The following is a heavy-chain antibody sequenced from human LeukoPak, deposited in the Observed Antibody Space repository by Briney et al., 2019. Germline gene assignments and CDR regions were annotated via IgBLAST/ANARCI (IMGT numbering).Heavy chain of an antibody. CDR3: ASRAWIQLWLRY. V-gene: IGHV4-34*01. D-gene: IGHD5-18*01. J-gene: IGHJ4*02. CDR2: INHSGST. Sequence: SETLSLTCAVYGGSFSGYYWSWIRQPPGKGLEWIGEINHSGSTNYNPSLKSRVTISVDTSKSQFSLKLSSVTAADTAVYYCASRAWIQLWLRYWGQGTLVTVSS. CDR1: GGSFSGYY.